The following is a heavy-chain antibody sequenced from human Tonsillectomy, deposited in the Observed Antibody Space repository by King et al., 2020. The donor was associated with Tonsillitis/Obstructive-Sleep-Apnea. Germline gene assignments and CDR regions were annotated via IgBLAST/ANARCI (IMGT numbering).Heavy chain of an antibody. Sequence: VQLQESGPGLVKPSETLSLTCTVSGGSISSYYWSWIRQPPGKGLEWIGYIYYSGSTNYNPSLKSRVTISVDTSKNQFSLKLSSVTAADTAVYYCATMGIQLWLGAFDIWAKGQWSPSLQ. CDR2: IYYSGST. V-gene: IGHV4-59*08. CDR3: ATMGIQLWLGAFDI. CDR1: GGSISSYY. J-gene: IGHJ3*02. D-gene: IGHD5-18*01.